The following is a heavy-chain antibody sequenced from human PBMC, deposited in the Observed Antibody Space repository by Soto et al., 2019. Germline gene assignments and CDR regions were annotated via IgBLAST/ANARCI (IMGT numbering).Heavy chain of an antibody. CDR3: ARRSRGGYYFDY. CDR2: ITSSSNTI. D-gene: IGHD3-16*01. CDR1: GFSFSSYS. V-gene: IGHV3-48*01. Sequence: EAHLVESGGGLVQPGGSLRLACAASGFSFSSYSMNWVRQAPGKGLEWVSYITSSSNTIYYADSVKGRFTISRDNAKTSVFIQMNSLRAEDTAVYYCARRSRGGYYFDYWGQGSLITVSS. J-gene: IGHJ4*02.